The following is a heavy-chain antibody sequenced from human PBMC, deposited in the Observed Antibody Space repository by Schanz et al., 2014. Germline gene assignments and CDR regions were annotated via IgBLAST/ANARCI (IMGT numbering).Heavy chain of an antibody. CDR3: ARDRGHVEQLVLEWYYAMDV. CDR2: ISAYNGHT. CDR1: GYTFTTYV. V-gene: IGHV1-18*01. D-gene: IGHD6-6*01. J-gene: IGHJ6*02. Sequence: QVQLVQSGSEVKKPGASVKVSCKASGYTFTTYVISWVRQAPGQGLEWMGWISAYNGHTNYAQKFQGRVTMTTDTTTRTDYMELRSLRSDDTAVYYCARDRGHVEQLVLEWYYAMDVWGQGTTVAVSS.